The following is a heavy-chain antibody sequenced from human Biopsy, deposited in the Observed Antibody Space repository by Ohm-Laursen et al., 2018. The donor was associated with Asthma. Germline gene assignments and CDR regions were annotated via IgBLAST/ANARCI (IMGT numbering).Heavy chain of an antibody. D-gene: IGHD3-3*01. CDR1: GFTFSDYY. V-gene: IGHV3-11*04. CDR2: IRNSGSTI. J-gene: IGHJ6*02. CDR3: AKWDTYYDFWSGYYTRYNYYYYGMDV. Sequence: SLRLSCAASGFTFSDYYMSWIRQAPGKGLEWVSYIRNSGSTIYYADSVKGRFTISRDNSKNTLYLQMNSLRAEDTAVYYCAKWDTYYDFWSGYYTRYNYYYYGMDVWGQGTTVTVSS.